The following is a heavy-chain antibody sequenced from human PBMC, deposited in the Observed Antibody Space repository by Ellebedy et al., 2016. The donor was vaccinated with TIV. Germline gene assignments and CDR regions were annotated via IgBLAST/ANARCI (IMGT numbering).Heavy chain of an antibody. CDR3: ARATGDCTAGTCYSEMDV. J-gene: IGHJ6*04. D-gene: IGHD2-15*01. CDR2: ISFDGSNK. V-gene: IGHV3-30-3*01. CDR1: GFTFSLYS. Sequence: GESLKISCAASGFTFSLYSKHWVRQAPGKGLEWLAVISFDGSNKEYGDSVKGRFTVSSDNSKNSVYLQMNTLRAEDTAVYYCARATGDCTAGTCYSEMDVWGKGTTVTVSS.